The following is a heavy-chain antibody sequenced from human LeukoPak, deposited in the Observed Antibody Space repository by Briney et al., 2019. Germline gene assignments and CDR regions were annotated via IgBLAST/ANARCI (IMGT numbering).Heavy chain of an antibody. CDR1: GYSISSGYY. Sequence: SETLSLTCTVSGYSISSGYYWGWIRQPPGQGLEWIGSIYHSGSTYYNPSLKSRVTISVDTSKNQFSLKLSSVTAADTAVYYCARDRGTGTQPYNWFDPWGQGTLVTVSS. J-gene: IGHJ5*02. D-gene: IGHD1-1*01. CDR2: IYHSGST. CDR3: ARDRGTGTQPYNWFDP. V-gene: IGHV4-38-2*02.